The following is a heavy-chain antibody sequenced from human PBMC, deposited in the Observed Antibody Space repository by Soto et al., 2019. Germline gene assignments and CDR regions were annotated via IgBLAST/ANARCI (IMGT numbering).Heavy chain of an antibody. CDR1: GGSISRGGYY. CDR3: ARVLPRAYYYYGMDV. D-gene: IGHD3-10*01. V-gene: IGHV4-31*03. Sequence: KPSETLSLTCTVSGGSISRGGYYWSWIRQHPGKGLEWIGYIYYSGSTYYNPSLKSRVTISVDTSKNQFSLKLSSVTAADTAVYYCARVLPRAYYYYGMDVWGQGTTVTVSS. CDR2: IYYSGST. J-gene: IGHJ6*02.